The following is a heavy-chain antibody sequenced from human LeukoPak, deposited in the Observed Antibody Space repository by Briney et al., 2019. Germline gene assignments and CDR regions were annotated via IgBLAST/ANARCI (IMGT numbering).Heavy chain of an antibody. V-gene: IGHV3-23*01. J-gene: IGHJ4*02. Sequence: GGSLRLSCAASGFTFSSYAMSWVRQAPGKGLEWVSAISGSGGSTYYADSVKGRFTISRDNAKNSLYVLMNSLRAEDTAVYYCATVAGYYNWNYDYWGQGTLVTVSS. CDR3: ATVAGYYNWNYDY. CDR1: GFTFSSYA. D-gene: IGHD3-9*01. CDR2: ISGSGGST.